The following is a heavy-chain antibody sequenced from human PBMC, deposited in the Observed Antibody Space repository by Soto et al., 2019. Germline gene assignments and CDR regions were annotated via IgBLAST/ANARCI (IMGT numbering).Heavy chain of an antibody. Sequence: PGGSLRLSCAASGFTFSSYGMHWVRQAPGKGLEWVAVISYDGSNKYYADSVKGRFTISRDNSKNTLYLQMNSLRAEDTAVYYCAKGGYDFWSGYTALIDYWGQGTLVTVSS. CDR3: AKGGYDFWSGYTALIDY. CDR1: GFTFSSYG. V-gene: IGHV3-30*18. CDR2: ISYDGSNK. D-gene: IGHD3-3*01. J-gene: IGHJ4*02.